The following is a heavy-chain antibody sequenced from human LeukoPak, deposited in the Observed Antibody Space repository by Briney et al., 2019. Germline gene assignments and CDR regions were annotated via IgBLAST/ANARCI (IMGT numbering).Heavy chain of an antibody. Sequence: PGGSLRLSCAASGFTFSSYGMHWVRQAPGKGLEWVAVVWYDGSNKYYTGSVKGRFTISRDNSKNTLYLEMNSLRAEDTAVYYCARSSYSSSSSVWGQGTMVTVSS. CDR3: ARSSYSSSSSV. J-gene: IGHJ3*01. CDR2: VWYDGSNK. CDR1: GFTFSSYG. D-gene: IGHD6-6*01. V-gene: IGHV3-33*01.